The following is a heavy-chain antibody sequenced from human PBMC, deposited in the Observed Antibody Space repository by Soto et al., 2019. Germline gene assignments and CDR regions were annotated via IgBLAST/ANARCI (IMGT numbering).Heavy chain of an antibody. D-gene: IGHD6-19*01. J-gene: IGHJ4*02. CDR3: ARHGHSSGWFFFDS. CDR1: GDSISGSSYH. CDR2: IHHSSST. V-gene: IGHV4-39*01. Sequence: SETLSLTCTVSGDSISGSSYHWGWIRQPPGKGLEWIGSIHHSSSTYYNPSLRSRATISVGPSKNQYSLNLRSVTATDTAVFYCARHGHSSGWFFFDSWGQGTLVTVS.